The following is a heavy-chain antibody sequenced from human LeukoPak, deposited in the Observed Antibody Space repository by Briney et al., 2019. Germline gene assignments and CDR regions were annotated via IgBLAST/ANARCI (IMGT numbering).Heavy chain of an antibody. Sequence: GGSLRLSCAASGFTVSSNYMSWVRQAPGKGLEWVSVIYSGGSTYYADSVKGRFTISRDNAKNSLYLQMNSLRAEDTAVYYCASSGYDSEDAFDIWGQGTMVTVSS. CDR1: GFTVSSNY. D-gene: IGHD5-12*01. CDR3: ASSGYDSEDAFDI. V-gene: IGHV3-53*01. J-gene: IGHJ3*02. CDR2: IYSGGST.